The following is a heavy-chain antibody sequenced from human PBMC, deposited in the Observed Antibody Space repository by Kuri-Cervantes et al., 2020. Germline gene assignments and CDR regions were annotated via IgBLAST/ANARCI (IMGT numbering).Heavy chain of an antibody. CDR3: AREYGDYSCIDY. CDR2: IWYDGSNK. V-gene: IGHV3-33*01. Sequence: GGSLRLSCAASGFTFSSYGMHWVRQAPGKGLEWVAVIWYDGSNKYYADSVKGRFTISRDNSKNTLYLQMNSLRAEDTAVYYCAREYGDYSCIDYWGQGTLVTVSS. J-gene: IGHJ4*02. D-gene: IGHD4-17*01. CDR1: GFTFSSYG.